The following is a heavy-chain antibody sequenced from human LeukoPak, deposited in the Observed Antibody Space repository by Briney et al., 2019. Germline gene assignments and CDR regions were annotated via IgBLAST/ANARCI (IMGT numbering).Heavy chain of an antibody. V-gene: IGHV3-23*01. J-gene: IGHJ6*03. CDR3: ARGGEGMTAVGGLYYYMDV. Sequence: GGSLRLSCAASGFTFSSYAMSWVRQAPGKGLEWVSAISGSGGSTYYADSVKGRFTISRDNAKDSLYLQMNSLRAEDAAVYYCARGGEGMTAVGGLYYYMDVWGKGTTVTVSS. D-gene: IGHD3-16*01. CDR1: GFTFSSYA. CDR2: ISGSGGST.